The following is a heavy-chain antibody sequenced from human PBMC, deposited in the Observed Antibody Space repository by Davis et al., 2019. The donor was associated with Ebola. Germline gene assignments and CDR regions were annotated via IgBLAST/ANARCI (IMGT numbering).Heavy chain of an antibody. CDR1: GGSISSYY. D-gene: IGHD2-21*01. Sequence: MPSETLSLTCTVSGGSISSYYWSWIRQPPGKGLEWIGSIFYSGTPYYNPFLKSRVTMSVDTSKNQFSVRLSSLTAADTALYYCAREETRGSIAGWFDPWGQGTLVTVSS. J-gene: IGHJ5*02. CDR2: IFYSGTP. V-gene: IGHV4-59*04. CDR3: AREETRGSIAGWFDP.